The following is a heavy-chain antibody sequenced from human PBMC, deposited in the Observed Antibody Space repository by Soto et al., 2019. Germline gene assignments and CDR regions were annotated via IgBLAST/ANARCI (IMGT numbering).Heavy chain of an antibody. CDR1: GGTFSSYA. D-gene: IGHD3-22*01. CDR2: IIPIFDTA. Sequence: QVQLVQSGAEVKKPGSSVKVSCKASGGTFSSYAISWVRQAPGQGLEWMGGIIPIFDTADYAQKFQGRVTITADESTNTADMYLSSLRSEDTAVYYCAGHSSGVPCYYYGMDVWGQGTTVTVSS. CDR3: AGHSSGVPCYYYGMDV. V-gene: IGHV1-69*12. J-gene: IGHJ6*02.